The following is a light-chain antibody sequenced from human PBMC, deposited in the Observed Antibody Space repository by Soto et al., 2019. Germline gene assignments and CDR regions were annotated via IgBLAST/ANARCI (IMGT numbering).Light chain of an antibody. CDR1: QSVSSY. V-gene: IGKV3-11*01. CDR2: DAS. Sequence: EIVLTQSPATLSLSPGERATLSCRASQSVSSYLAWYQQKPGQAPRLLIYDASNRATGIPAKFSGSGSGTEFPLPIRSLEPEDFAVYYCQQRSNWPPYTFGQGTKLEIK. CDR3: QQRSNWPPYT. J-gene: IGKJ2*01.